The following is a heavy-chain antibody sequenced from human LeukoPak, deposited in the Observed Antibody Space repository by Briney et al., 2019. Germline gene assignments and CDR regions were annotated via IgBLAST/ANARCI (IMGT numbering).Heavy chain of an antibody. Sequence: ASVKVSCKASGYTFTSYDINWVRQAAGQGLEWMGWMNPNSGNTGYAQKFQGRVTMTRNTSISTAYMELSSLRSEDTAVYYCARAPPKRRWVVVAASLDYWGQGTLVTVSS. V-gene: IGHV1-8*01. CDR2: MNPNSGNT. CDR1: GYTFTSYD. D-gene: IGHD2-15*01. CDR3: ARAPPKRRWVVVAASLDY. J-gene: IGHJ4*02.